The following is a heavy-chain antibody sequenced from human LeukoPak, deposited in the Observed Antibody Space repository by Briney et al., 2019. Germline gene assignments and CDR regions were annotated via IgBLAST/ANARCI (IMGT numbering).Heavy chain of an antibody. CDR3: ARHLGYSYGVLSY. D-gene: IGHD5-18*01. CDR2: MYHTGST. V-gene: IGHV4-38-2*02. Sequence: SETLSLTCTVSGYSISNGYYWGWIRQPPGKGLEWIASMYHTGSTFYNPSLKSRVTVSVDTSRNQFSLKLSSVTAADTAVYYCARHLGYSYGVLSYWGQGTLVTVSS. J-gene: IGHJ4*02. CDR1: GYSISNGYY.